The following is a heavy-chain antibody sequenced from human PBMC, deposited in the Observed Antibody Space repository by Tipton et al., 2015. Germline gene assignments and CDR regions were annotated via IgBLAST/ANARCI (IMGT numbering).Heavy chain of an antibody. D-gene: IGHD4-23*01. CDR1: GGSVKSGTYF. CDR3: ARARGRHGGLFDS. J-gene: IGHJ4*02. Sequence: TLSLTCTVSGGSVKSGTYFWTWIRQAPGMRLEWIGYIDFRGSTEYNPSVKSRVTISVDTSKTQFSLKMSSVTASDTAVYYCARARGRHGGLFDSWGQGILVTVSS. V-gene: IGHV4-61*01. CDR2: IDFRGST.